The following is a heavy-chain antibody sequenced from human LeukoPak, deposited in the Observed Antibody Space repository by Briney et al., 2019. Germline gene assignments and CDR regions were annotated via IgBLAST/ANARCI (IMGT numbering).Heavy chain of an antibody. CDR3: ARARPSMWIDY. Sequence: GGSLRLSCAASGFTFSSYAMHWVRQAPGKGLEYVSAISSNGGSTYYANSVKGRFTISRDNSKNTLYLQIGSLRAEDMAVYYCARARPSMWIDYWGQGTLVTVSS. CDR1: GFTFSSYA. J-gene: IGHJ4*02. CDR2: ISSNGGST. D-gene: IGHD5-12*01. V-gene: IGHV3-64*01.